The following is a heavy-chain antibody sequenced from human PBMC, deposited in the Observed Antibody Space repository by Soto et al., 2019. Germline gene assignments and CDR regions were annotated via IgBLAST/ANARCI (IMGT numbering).Heavy chain of an antibody. CDR3: ARATTSPFDP. V-gene: IGHV3-48*02. D-gene: IGHD2-2*01. CDR1: GFTFSTYS. J-gene: IGHJ5*02. CDR2: ISGSSSTI. Sequence: QPGGSLRLSCAASGFTFSTYSMDWVRQAPGKGLEWVSYISGSSSTIYYADSVKGRFTISRDNAKNSLYLQMNSLRDEDTAVYYCARATTSPFDPWGQGTLVTVSS.